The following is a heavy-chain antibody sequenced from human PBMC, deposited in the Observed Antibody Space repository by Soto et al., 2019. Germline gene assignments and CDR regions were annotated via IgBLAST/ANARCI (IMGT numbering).Heavy chain of an antibody. V-gene: IGHV3-7*01. CDR1: GFTFSSYW. J-gene: IGHJ4*02. CDR2: IKQDGSEK. Sequence: PGGSLRLSCAASGFTFSSYWMSWVRQAPGKGLEWVANIKQDGSEKYYVDSVKGRFTISRDNAKNSLYLQMNSLRAEDTAVYYCARTPGPVPAARHFDYWGQGTLVTVSS. CDR3: ARTPGPVPAARHFDY. D-gene: IGHD2-2*01.